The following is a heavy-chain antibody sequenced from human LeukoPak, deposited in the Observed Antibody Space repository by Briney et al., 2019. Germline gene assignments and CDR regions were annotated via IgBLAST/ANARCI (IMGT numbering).Heavy chain of an antibody. J-gene: IGHJ5*02. CDR2: VSSYNGDT. CDR1: GYTFNNYG. Sequence: AASVTVSCKASGYTFNNYGISWVRQAPGQGLEWMGWVSSYNGDTNYAQKFQGRVTMSTDTSTNTAYMELRSLRFDDTAIYYCAKDWHILTGRNCFDPWGQGTLVTVSS. V-gene: IGHV1-18*01. D-gene: IGHD3-9*01. CDR3: AKDWHILTGRNCFDP.